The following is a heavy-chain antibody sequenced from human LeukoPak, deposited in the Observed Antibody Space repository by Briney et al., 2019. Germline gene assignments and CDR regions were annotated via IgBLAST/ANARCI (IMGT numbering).Heavy chain of an antibody. CDR3: ATAPHYDSSGYMYDY. CDR1: GYTLTELS. Sequence: ASVKVSCKVSGYTLTELSMHWVRQAPGKGLEWMGGSDPEDGETIYAQKFQGRVTMTEDTSTDAAYMELSSLRSEDTAVYYCATAPHYDSSGYMYDYWGQGTLVTVSS. D-gene: IGHD3-22*01. J-gene: IGHJ4*02. V-gene: IGHV1-24*01. CDR2: SDPEDGET.